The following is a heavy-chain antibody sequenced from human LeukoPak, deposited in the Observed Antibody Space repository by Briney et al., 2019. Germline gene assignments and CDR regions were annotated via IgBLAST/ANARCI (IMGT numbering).Heavy chain of an antibody. CDR2: ISAYNGNT. Sequence: GASVTVSCKASGYTFSSYGISWVRQAPGQGLEWMGWISAYNGNTNYRQKLQGRVTMTTDTSTSTAYMDLRSLRSDDTAIYYCARGSPDGSGTYYNDSPDYWGQGTLVTVSS. CDR3: ARGSPDGSGTYYNDSPDY. V-gene: IGHV1-18*01. J-gene: IGHJ4*02. CDR1: GYTFSSYG. D-gene: IGHD3-10*01.